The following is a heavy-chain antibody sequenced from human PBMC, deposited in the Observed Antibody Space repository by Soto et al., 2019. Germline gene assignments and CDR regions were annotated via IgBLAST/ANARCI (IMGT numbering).Heavy chain of an antibody. J-gene: IGHJ6*02. V-gene: IGHV4-39*01. CDR3: ARGEIPDYYGMDV. CDR1: LASISTRSPN. D-gene: IGHD2-2*02. Sequence: VTLSLTFTLMLASISTRSPNWVWIRQHPGKGLEWIGSIYYSGSTYYNPSLKSRVTISVDTSKNQFSLKLSSVTAADTAVYYCARGEIPDYYGMDVWGQGTTVT. CDR2: IYYSGST.